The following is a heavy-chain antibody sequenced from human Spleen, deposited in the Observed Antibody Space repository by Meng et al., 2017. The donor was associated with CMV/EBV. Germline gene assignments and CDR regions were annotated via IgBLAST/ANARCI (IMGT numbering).Heavy chain of an antibody. CDR1: GFSFTNAW. CDR3: AHYGPAEYFQD. Sequence: EVQLVESGGGLVMHGGSVRLAWAASGFSFTNAWMSWVRQAPGKDLEWVGRIKRKSDGGTSDYAAPVKGRFTISRDDSKNMLYLQMNSLKTEDTAVYYCAHYGPAEYFQDWGPGTRVTVAA. D-gene: IGHD4-17*01. J-gene: IGHJ1*01. CDR2: IKRKSDGGTS. V-gene: IGHV3-15*01.